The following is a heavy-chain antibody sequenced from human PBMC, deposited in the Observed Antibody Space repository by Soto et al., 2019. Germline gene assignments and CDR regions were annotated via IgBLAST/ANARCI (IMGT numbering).Heavy chain of an antibody. CDR2: IYPGNSDT. CDR3: ARAYDSSGYLSADAFDI. D-gene: IGHD3-22*01. Sequence: GESLKISCKGSGYSFTSYWIGWGRQMPGKGLEWMGIIYPGNSDTRYSPSFQGQVTISADKSISTAYLQWSSLKASDTAMYYCARAYDSSGYLSADAFDIWSKGTMVTV. V-gene: IGHV5-51*01. J-gene: IGHJ3*02. CDR1: GYSFTSYW.